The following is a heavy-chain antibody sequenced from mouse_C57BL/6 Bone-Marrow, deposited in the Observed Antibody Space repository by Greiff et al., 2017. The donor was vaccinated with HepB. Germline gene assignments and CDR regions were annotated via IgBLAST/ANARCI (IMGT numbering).Heavy chain of an antibody. CDR2: ISDGGSYT. D-gene: IGHD1-1*01. CDR1: GFTFSDYY. CDR3: ARDRGNGRGFDY. V-gene: IGHV5-4*02. J-gene: IGHJ2*01. Sequence: EVKLMESGGGLVKPGGSLKLSCAASGFTFSDYYMYWVRQTPEKRLEWVATISDGGSYTYYPDSVKVRFPISRDNAKNNLYLQMSSLKSEDTAMYYCARDRGNGRGFDYWGQGTTLTVSS.